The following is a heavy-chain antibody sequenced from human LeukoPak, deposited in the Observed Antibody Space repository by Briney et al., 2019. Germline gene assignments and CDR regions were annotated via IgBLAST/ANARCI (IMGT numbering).Heavy chain of an antibody. CDR1: GGSISSYY. CDR3: ARVGSGSFDY. J-gene: IGHJ4*02. CDR2: IYYSGST. Sequence: PSETLSLTCTVSGGSISSYYWSWVRQPPGKGLEWIGYIYYSGSTNSNPSLKSRVTISVDTSKNQFSLKLNSVTAADTAVYYCARVGSGSFDYWGQGTLVTVSS. D-gene: IGHD6-19*01. V-gene: IGHV4-59*01.